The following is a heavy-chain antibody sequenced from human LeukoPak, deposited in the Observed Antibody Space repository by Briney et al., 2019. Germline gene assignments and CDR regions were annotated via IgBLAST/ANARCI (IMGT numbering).Heavy chain of an antibody. CDR3: ARDYGGNYPFFDY. V-gene: IGHV4-39*07. CDR1: GGSISSSSYY. CDR2: IYYRGST. Sequence: SETLSLTCTVSGGSISSSSYYWGWIRQPPGKGLEWIGSIYYRGSTYYNPSLKSRVTISVDTSKNQFSLKLSSVTAADTAVYYCARDYGGNYPFFDYWGQGTLVTVSS. J-gene: IGHJ4*02. D-gene: IGHD4-23*01.